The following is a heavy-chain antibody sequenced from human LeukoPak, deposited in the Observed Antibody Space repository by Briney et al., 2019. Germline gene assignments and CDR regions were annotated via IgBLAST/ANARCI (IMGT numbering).Heavy chain of an antibody. CDR1: GGSISSSSYY. D-gene: IGHD3-10*01. J-gene: IGHJ3*02. V-gene: IGHV4-39*07. CDR2: IYYSGST. CDR3: ARDSNYGSGHDAFDI. Sequence: SETLSLTCTVSGGSISSSSYYWGWIRQPPGKGLEWIGSIYYSGSTYYNPSLKSRVTISVDTSKNQFSLKLSSVTAADTAVYYCARDSNYGSGHDAFDIWGQGTMVTVSS.